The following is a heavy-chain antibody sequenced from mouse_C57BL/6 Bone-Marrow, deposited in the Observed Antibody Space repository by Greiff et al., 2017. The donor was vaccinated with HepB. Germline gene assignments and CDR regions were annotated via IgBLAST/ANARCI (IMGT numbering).Heavy chain of an antibody. CDR1: GYTFTSYT. CDR2: INPSSGYT. Sequence: VKLMESGAELARPGASVKMSCKASGYTFTSYTMHWVKQRPGQGLEWIGYINPSSGYTKYNQKFKDKATLTADKSSSTAYMQLSSLTSEDSAVYYCAGDYYYAMDYWGQGTSVTVSS. J-gene: IGHJ4*01. V-gene: IGHV1-4*01. CDR3: AGDYYYAMDY.